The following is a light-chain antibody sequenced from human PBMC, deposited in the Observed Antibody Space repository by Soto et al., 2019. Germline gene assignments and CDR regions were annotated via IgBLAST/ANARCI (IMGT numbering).Light chain of an antibody. J-gene: IGKJ4*01. CDR2: EAS. Sequence: EVVLTQSPATLSLSPGERATLSCRASQSVGIHLAWYQQKPGQAPRLLIYEASNRATGIPARFSGSGSGTDFILTISSLEPEDFAVYYCQQRYAWPPLTFGGGTKVDIK. V-gene: IGKV3-11*01. CDR3: QQRYAWPPLT. CDR1: QSVGIH.